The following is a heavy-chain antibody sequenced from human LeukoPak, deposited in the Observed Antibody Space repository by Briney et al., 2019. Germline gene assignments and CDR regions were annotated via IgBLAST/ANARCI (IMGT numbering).Heavy chain of an antibody. J-gene: IGHJ4*02. CDR3: ARHSGHIYSGSDNYFDY. D-gene: IGHD5-12*01. CDR1: GGSVSSSSYY. CDR2: IYYSGST. V-gene: IGHV4-39*01. Sequence: PSETLSLTCTVSGGSVSSSSYYWGWIRQAPGKGLEWIGSIYYSGSTYYNPSLKSRVTISVDTSKNQFSLNLSSVTAADTAVYYCARHSGHIYSGSDNYFDYWGQGTLVTVSS.